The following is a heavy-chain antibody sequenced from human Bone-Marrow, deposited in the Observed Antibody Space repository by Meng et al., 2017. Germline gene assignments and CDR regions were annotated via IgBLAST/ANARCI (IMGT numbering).Heavy chain of an antibody. D-gene: IGHD2-15*01. CDR1: GGSITSASW. Sequence: QVQLQESGPGEVKPSGTLSLTCAVSGGSITSASWWSWVRQPPGKGLEWIGEIHLNGRPNYNPSLKSRVTISIDKSENHFSLKLTSVTAADTALYYCARGGWSLDYWGQGTLVTVSS. CDR2: IHLNGRP. CDR3: ARGGWSLDY. J-gene: IGHJ4*02. V-gene: IGHV4-4*02.